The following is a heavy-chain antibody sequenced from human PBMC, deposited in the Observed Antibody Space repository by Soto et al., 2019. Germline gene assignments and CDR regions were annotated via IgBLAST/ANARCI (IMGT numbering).Heavy chain of an antibody. V-gene: IGHV4-59*08. J-gene: IGHJ4*02. D-gene: IGHD2-21*02. CDR2: IFYTGST. CDR1: GGSISSFY. CDR3: ARWTSCGGDRYWLDY. Sequence: PSETLSLTCIVSGGSISSFYWGWIRQPPEKGLEWIGNIFYTGSTGYNPSLRSRVTISLDTSRNQFFLKVNSVAAADTAVYYCARWTSCGGDRYWLDYWGQGTLVIVSS.